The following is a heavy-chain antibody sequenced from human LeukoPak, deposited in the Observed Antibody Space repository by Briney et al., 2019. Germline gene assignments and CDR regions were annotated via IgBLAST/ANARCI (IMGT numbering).Heavy chain of an antibody. CDR2: ISSSGSYI. CDR3: ARGSGVQVWSSLDY. J-gene: IGHJ4*02. Sequence: GGSRRLSCAASAFTFSSYSMSWVRQAPGKGLEWVSSISSSGSYIYHADSVKGQFTISRDNAKNSLHLQMNSLRAEDTAVYYCARGSGVQVWSSLDYWGQGTLVTVSS. D-gene: IGHD5-18*01. V-gene: IGHV3-21*01. CDR1: AFTFSSYS.